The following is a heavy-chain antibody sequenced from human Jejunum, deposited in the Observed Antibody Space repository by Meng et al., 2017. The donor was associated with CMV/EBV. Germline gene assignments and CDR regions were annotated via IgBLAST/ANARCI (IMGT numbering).Heavy chain of an antibody. CDR3: AKNRDGIDS. CDR1: GFTFSTYA. Sequence: QVQLVGAGGGVVQPGRALGLPCAASGFTFSTYAMHWVRQAPGKGLEWVAAISYDGSKKYYGDSVEGRFTISRDNSKNTLYLQMNSLTTEDTAVYYCAKNRDGIDSWGQGTLVTVSS. V-gene: IGHV3-30-3*01. J-gene: IGHJ4*02. D-gene: IGHD2/OR15-2a*01. CDR2: ISYDGSKK.